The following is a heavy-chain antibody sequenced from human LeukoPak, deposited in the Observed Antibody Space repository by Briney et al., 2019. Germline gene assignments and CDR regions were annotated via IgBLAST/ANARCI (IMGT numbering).Heavy chain of an antibody. Sequence: PGGSLRLSCTASGFSLTNYEMNWVRQTPGKGLEWVSHISSGSNTEYYADSVRGRFTMARDNAKNSLLLQMNSLRAEDTAIYYCARDTVNGPFVISLDYWGQGALVTVSS. J-gene: IGHJ4*02. V-gene: IGHV3-48*03. D-gene: IGHD2-8*01. CDR1: GFSLTNYE. CDR3: ARDTVNGPFVISLDY. CDR2: ISSGSNTE.